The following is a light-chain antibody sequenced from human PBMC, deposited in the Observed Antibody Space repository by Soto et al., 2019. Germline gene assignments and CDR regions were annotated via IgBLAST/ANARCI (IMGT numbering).Light chain of an antibody. CDR3: QEYNSWRPIT. J-gene: IGKJ4*01. Sequence: IVMTQSPATLSVSPGERATLSCRASQSISSKLAWYQQKPGQAPRLLIYAASTRATGIPVRFSGSGSGTEFTLTITGLQSEDFAVYYCQEYNSWRPITFGGGTKV. CDR1: QSISSK. CDR2: AAS. V-gene: IGKV3-15*01.